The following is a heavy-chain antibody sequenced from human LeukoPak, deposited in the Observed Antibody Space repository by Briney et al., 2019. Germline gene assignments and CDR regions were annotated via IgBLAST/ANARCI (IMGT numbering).Heavy chain of an antibody. V-gene: IGHV3-64*01. CDR2: ISSNGGST. CDR1: GFTFSSYA. D-gene: IGHD6-19*01. J-gene: IGHJ4*02. Sequence: PAGGSLRLSCAASGFTFSSYAMHWVRQAPGKGLEYVSAISSNGGSTYYANSVKGRFTISRDNSKNTLYLQMGSLRAEDMAVYYCARGVADLRYFDYWGQGTLVTVSS. CDR3: ARGVADLRYFDY.